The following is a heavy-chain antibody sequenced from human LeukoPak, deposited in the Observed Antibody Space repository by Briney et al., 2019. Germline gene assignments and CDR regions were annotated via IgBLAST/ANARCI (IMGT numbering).Heavy chain of an antibody. CDR2: IYYSGST. J-gene: IGHJ4*02. Sequence: SETLSLTCTVSGGSISSYYWSWIRQPPGKGLEWIGYIYYSGSTNYNPSLKSRVTISVDTSKNQFSLKLSSVTAADTAVYYCASLIAAAGSFDYWGQETLVTVSS. CDR3: ASLIAAAGSFDY. V-gene: IGHV4-59*08. CDR1: GGSISSYY. D-gene: IGHD6-13*01.